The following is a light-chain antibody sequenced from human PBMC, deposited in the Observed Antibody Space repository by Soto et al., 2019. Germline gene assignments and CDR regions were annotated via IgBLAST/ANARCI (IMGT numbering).Light chain of an antibody. V-gene: IGLV1-40*01. CDR1: SSNIGAGYD. CDR2: GNS. CDR3: QSYDNNSDYV. Sequence: QSVLTQPPSVSGAPGQRVTISCTWSSSNIGAGYDVHWYQQLPGTAPKLLIYGNSNRPSGVPDRFSGSKSGTSASLAITGLQAEDEADYYCQSYDNNSDYVFGTGTKV. J-gene: IGLJ1*01.